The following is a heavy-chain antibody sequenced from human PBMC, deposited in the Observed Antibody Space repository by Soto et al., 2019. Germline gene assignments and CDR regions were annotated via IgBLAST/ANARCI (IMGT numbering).Heavy chain of an antibody. CDR2: IDWDDDK. V-gene: IGHV2-70*01. CDR3: ARITTAHFDY. CDR1: GFSLSTSGVG. D-gene: IGHD1-1*01. Sequence: SGPTLVNPTQTLTLTCTFSGFSLSTSGVGVGWIRQPPGKALECLALIDWDDDKYYSTSLKTRLTISKDTSKNQVVLTMTNMDPVDTATYYCARITTAHFDYWGQGTLVTVSS. J-gene: IGHJ4*02.